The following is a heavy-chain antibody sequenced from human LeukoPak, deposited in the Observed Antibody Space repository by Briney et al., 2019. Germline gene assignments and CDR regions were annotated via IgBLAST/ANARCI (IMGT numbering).Heavy chain of an antibody. CDR2: IRYDGSNK. Sequence: GGSLRLSRAASGFTFSSYGMHWVRQAPGKGLEWVAFIRYDGSNKYYADSVKGRFTISRDNSKNTLYLQMNSLRAGDTAVYYCAKADLNVVYYYYMDVWGKGTTVTVSS. CDR1: GFTFSSYG. D-gene: IGHD3-22*01. J-gene: IGHJ6*03. CDR3: AKADLNVVYYYYMDV. V-gene: IGHV3-30*02.